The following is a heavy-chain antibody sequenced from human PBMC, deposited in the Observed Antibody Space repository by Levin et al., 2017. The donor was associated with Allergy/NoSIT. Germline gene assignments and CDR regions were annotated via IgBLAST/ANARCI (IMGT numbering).Heavy chain of an antibody. CDR3: ARTVIAAAGSKYYYYGMDV. V-gene: IGHV1-69*13. J-gene: IGHJ6*02. D-gene: IGHD6-13*01. CDR1: GGTFSSYA. Sequence: SVKVSCKASGGTFSSYAISWVRQAPGQGLEWVGGIIPSFGTANYAQRFQGRVIITADEPTSTAYMELSSLGSEHTAVCYCARTVIAAAGSKYYYYGMDVWGQGTTVTVSS. CDR2: IIPSFGTA.